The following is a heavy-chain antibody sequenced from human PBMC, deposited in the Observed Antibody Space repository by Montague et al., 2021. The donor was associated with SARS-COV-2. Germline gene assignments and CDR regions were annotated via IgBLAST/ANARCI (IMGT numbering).Heavy chain of an antibody. CDR1: GGSFSAHS. Sequence: SETLSLTCAVYGGSFSAHSWSWIRQSPGKGLEWIGEINHRGSTTYMSSLKSRVTMSVDTSKNQFSLKMSSVTAADTAIYHCARGGLAGGNYDIWSFSYTSPLDYWGQGTQVTVSS. D-gene: IGHD3-3*01. CDR3: ARGGLAGGNYDIWSFSYTSPLDY. V-gene: IGHV4-34*01. CDR2: INHRGST. J-gene: IGHJ4*02.